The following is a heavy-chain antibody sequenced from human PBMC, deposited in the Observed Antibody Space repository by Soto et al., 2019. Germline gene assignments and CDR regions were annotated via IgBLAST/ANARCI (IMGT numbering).Heavy chain of an antibody. V-gene: IGHV3-23*01. CDR1: GFTFTNYA. Sequence: EMQLLESGGGLVQPGGSLRFFCAASGFTFTNYAMTWFRQAPGKGLEWVSTITPTGATFYGDTVKGRFTISRDNSRSTVFLQMNSLRAEDTAMYYCARTDKFNSQSSGWANRFDYWGQGTLVTVSS. J-gene: IGHJ4*02. CDR2: ITPTGAT. D-gene: IGHD6-19*01. CDR3: ARTDKFNSQSSGWANRFDY.